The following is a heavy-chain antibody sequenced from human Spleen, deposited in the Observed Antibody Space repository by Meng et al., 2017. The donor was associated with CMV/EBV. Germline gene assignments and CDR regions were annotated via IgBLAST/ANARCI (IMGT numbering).Heavy chain of an antibody. Sequence: ASGYPFTSYDINWVRQATGQGLEWMGWMNPNSGNTGYAQKFQGRVTITRNTSIGTAYMELSSLRSEDTAVYYCARRGGGSSSWYGVDYWGQGTLVTVS. D-gene: IGHD6-13*01. CDR2: MNPNSGNT. V-gene: IGHV1-8*03. CDR3: ARRGGGSSSWYGVDY. CDR1: GYPFTSYD. J-gene: IGHJ4*02.